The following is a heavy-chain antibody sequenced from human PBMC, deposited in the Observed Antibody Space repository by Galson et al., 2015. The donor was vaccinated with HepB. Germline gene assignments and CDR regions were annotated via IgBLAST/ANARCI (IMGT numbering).Heavy chain of an antibody. CDR3: TTDVYFSSYWSWLDP. V-gene: IGHV3-15*01. J-gene: IGHJ5*02. D-gene: IGHD2-2*01. CDR2: IKSKTDGGTT. Sequence: SLRLSCAASGFAFNNAWMNWVRQAPGKGLEWVGRIKSKTDGGTTEYAAPVKGRFTISRDDSRNTLYLQMHSLKTDDTAVYYCTTDVYFSSYWSWLDPWGPGTLVTVSS. CDR1: GFAFNNAW.